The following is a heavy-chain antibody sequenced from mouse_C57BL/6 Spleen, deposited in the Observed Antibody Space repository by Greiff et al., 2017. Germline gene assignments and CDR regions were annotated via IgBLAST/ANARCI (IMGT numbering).Heavy chain of an antibody. CDR1: GFTFSSYG. J-gene: IGHJ2*01. CDR3: TRQVSTAAFFDY. Sequence: EVQLVESGGDLVKPGGSLKLSCAASGFTFSSYGMSWVRQTPDKRLEWVATISSGGSYTYYPHSVKGRFTISRANAKNTLYLQLSSLTSEVTAMYWWTRQVSTAAFFDYGGQGTTLTVSA. V-gene: IGHV5-6*01. CDR2: ISSGGSYT. D-gene: IGHD1-2*01.